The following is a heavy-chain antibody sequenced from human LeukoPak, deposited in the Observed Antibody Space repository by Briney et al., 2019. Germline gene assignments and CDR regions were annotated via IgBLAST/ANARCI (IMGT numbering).Heavy chain of an antibody. V-gene: IGHV5-10-1*01. D-gene: IGHD6-19*01. CDR2: IDPSDSYT. CDR3: ARTYSSGWAFFDY. J-gene: IGHJ4*02. Sequence: GESLKISCKASGYSFTRYWISWVRQMPGKGLEWMGRIDPSDSYTNYSPSFQGHVTISADKSISTAYLQWRSLKASDTAIYYCARTYSSGWAFFDYWGQGNMVTVYS. CDR1: GYSFTRYW.